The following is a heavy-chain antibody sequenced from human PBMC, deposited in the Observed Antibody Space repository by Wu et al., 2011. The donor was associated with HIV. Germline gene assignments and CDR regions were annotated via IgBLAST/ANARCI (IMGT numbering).Heavy chain of an antibody. CDR3: ARASRGIAAAGLDY. D-gene: IGHD6-13*01. CDR1: GGTFSSYA. J-gene: IGHJ4*02. CDR2: INPSGGST. V-gene: IGHV1-46*01. Sequence: QVRLVQSGAEVKKPGSSVKVSCKASGGTFSSYAISWVRQAPGQGLEWMGIINPSGGSTSYAQKFQGRVTMTRDTSTSTVYMELSSLRSEDTAVYYCARASRGIAAAGLDYWGQGTLVTVSS.